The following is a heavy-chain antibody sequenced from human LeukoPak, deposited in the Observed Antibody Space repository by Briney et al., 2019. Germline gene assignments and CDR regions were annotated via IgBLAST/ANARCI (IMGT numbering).Heavy chain of an antibody. V-gene: IGHV3-30-3*01. CDR2: ISYDGSNK. J-gene: IGHJ3*02. D-gene: IGHD3-16*02. Sequence: PGGSLRLSCAASGFTFSSYAMYWVRQAPGKGLEWVTIISYDGSNKYYADSVKGRFTFSRDNSKNTLYLQMNSLRAEDTAVYYCARNRGRGEGAYDYVWGGYRYDAFDIWGQGTMVTVSS. CDR3: ARNRGRGEGAYDYVWGGYRYDAFDI. CDR1: GFTFSSYA.